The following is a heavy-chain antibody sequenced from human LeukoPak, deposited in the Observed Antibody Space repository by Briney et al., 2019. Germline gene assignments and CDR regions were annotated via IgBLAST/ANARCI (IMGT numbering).Heavy chain of an antibody. CDR3: ARERSSGWYRY. V-gene: IGHV3-7*01. CDR1: GFTFSDYW. CDR2: IKQDGSEK. J-gene: IGHJ4*02. D-gene: IGHD6-19*01. Sequence: GGSLRLSCAASGFTFSDYWMTWVRQAPGKGLEWVANIKQDGSEKYYVDSVKGRFTISRDNAKNSLYLQMNSLRAEDTAVYYCARERSSGWYRYWGQGTLVTVSS.